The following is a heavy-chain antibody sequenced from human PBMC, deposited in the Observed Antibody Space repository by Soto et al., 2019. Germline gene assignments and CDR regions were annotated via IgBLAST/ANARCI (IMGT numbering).Heavy chain of an antibody. J-gene: IGHJ2*01. V-gene: IGHV3-23*01. CDR2: ISGSGGST. D-gene: IGHD4-17*01. CDR3: AKDRTVTILWYFDL. CDR1: GFTFSSYA. Sequence: EVQLLESGGGLVQPGGSLRLSCAASGFTFSSYAMSWVRQAPGKGLEWVSAISGSGGSTYYADSVKGRFTISRDNSKNTLYLQMNSLRAKDTAVYYFAKDRTVTILWYFDLCGRGTLVTVSS.